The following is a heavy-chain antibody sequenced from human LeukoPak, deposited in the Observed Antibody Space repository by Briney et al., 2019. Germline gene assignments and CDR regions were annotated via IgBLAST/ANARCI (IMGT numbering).Heavy chain of an antibody. Sequence: SETLSLTCAVSGGSITSYFWSWIRQPPGKGLEWIGCISYSGSTNYNPSLKSRVTISVDTSKNQFSLKLSSVTAADTAVYYCARKGGSYLFAYWGQGTLVTVSS. CDR2: ISYSGST. J-gene: IGHJ4*02. D-gene: IGHD1-26*01. V-gene: IGHV4-59*08. CDR1: GGSITSYF. CDR3: ARKGGSYLFAY.